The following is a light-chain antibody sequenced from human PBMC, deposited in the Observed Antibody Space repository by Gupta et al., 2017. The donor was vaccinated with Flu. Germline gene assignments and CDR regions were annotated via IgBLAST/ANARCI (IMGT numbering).Light chain of an antibody. CDR2: GAS. CDR1: QSVSSNY. CDR3: QQYGNSPPFT. J-gene: IGKJ3*01. Sequence: TLSLSPGERATLSCRASQSVSSNYLAWYQQKPGQAPRLVIYGASTRAAGIPDRFSGSGSGTDFTLTISRLEPEDFAVYYCQQYGNSPPFTFGPGTKVEI. V-gene: IGKV3-20*01.